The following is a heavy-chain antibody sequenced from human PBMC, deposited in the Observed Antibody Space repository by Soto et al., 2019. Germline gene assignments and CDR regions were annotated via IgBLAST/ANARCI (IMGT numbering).Heavy chain of an antibody. CDR1: GFTFSSYA. Sequence: QVQLVESGGGVVQPGRSLRLSCAASGFTFSSYAMHWVRQAPGKGLEWVAVISYDGSNKYYEDSVKGRFTIYRDNSKNTLDLQMNRLRAEDTAVYYCARDEGVWFGEQYYFDYWGQGTLVTVSS. CDR3: ARDEGVWFGEQYYFDY. V-gene: IGHV3-30-3*01. D-gene: IGHD3-10*01. CDR2: ISYDGSNK. J-gene: IGHJ4*02.